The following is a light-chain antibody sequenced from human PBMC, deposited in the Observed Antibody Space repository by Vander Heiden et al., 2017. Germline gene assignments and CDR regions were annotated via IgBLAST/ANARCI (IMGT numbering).Light chain of an antibody. CDR3: NSRDSSGNHPWV. J-gene: IGLJ3*02. Sequence: SSELTQDPAVSVALGQTVRITCQGDSLRSYYASWYQQKPGQAPVLVIYGKNNRPSGIPDRFSGSSSGNTASLTITGAQAEDEADYYCNSRDSSGNHPWVFSGGTKLTVL. V-gene: IGLV3-19*01. CDR1: SLRSYY. CDR2: GKN.